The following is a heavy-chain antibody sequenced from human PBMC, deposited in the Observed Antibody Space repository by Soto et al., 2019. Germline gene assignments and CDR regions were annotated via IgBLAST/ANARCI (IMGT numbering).Heavy chain of an antibody. J-gene: IGHJ4*02. CDR3: ARHVDYDSSGYYDY. CDR2: IYYSGST. D-gene: IGHD3-22*01. Sequence: SETLSLTCTVSGGSISSYYWSWIRQPPGKGLEWIGYIYYSGSTNYNPSLKSRVTISVDTSKNQFSLNLSSVTAADTAVYYCARHVDYDSSGYYDYWGQGTLVTVSS. V-gene: IGHV4-59*08. CDR1: GGSISSYY.